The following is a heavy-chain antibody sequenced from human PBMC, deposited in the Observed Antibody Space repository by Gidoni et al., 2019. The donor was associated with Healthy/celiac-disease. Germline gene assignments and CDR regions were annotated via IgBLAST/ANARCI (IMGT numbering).Heavy chain of an antibody. CDR2: MNPNSGNT. Sequence: QVQLVQSGAEVKKPGASVKVSCKASGYTFTSYDINWVRQATGQGLEWMGWMNPNSGNTGYAQKFQGRVTMTRNTSISTAYMELSSLRSEDTAVYYCARMYIAAAGTTYGMDVWGQGTTVTVSS. D-gene: IGHD6-13*01. CDR3: ARMYIAAAGTTYGMDV. J-gene: IGHJ6*02. CDR1: GYTFTSYD. V-gene: IGHV1-8*01.